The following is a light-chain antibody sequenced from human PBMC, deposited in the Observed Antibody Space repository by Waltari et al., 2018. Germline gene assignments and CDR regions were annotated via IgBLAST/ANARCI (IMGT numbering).Light chain of an antibody. CDR2: VNIDGSH. CDR3: ETGGHGTWV. Sequence: QLVLTQSPSASASLGASVKLTCTLSSGHSSNIIAWLQQRPERGPRYLMKVNIDGSHYKGDDIPDRFSGSSSGAERYLTISSLQSEDEADYYCETGGHGTWVFGGGTKLTVL. V-gene: IGLV4-69*01. CDR1: SGHSSNI. J-gene: IGLJ3*02.